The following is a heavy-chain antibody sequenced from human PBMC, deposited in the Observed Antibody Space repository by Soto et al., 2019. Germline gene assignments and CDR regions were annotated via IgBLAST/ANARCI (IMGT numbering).Heavy chain of an antibody. D-gene: IGHD3-10*01. V-gene: IGHV1-18*01. CDR3: ASDSTYGSGSYYHPLDY. Sequence: QVQVVQSGAEMKTPGASVKVSCKASGYTFTSYGLSWVRQAPGQGLEWMGWINPYNGNTNYAQNLQGRVTMTTDTSTNTAYMELRSLRSDDPAVYYCASDSTYGSGSYYHPLDYWGQGTLVTVSS. CDR1: GYTFTSYG. CDR2: INPYNGNT. J-gene: IGHJ4*02.